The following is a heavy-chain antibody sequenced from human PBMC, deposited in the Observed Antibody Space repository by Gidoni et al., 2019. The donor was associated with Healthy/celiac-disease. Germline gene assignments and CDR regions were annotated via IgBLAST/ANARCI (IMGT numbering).Heavy chain of an antibody. J-gene: IGHJ4*02. CDR3: ATYCSSTSCYAFDY. CDR1: GFTFSSYA. Sequence: EVQLLESGGGLVQPGGSLRLSCAAPGFTFSSYAMSWVRQAPGKGLEWVSAISGSGGSTYYADSVKGRFTISRDNSKNTLYLKMNSLRAEDTAVYYCATYCSSTSCYAFDYWGQGTLVTVSS. D-gene: IGHD2-2*01. V-gene: IGHV3-23*01. CDR2: ISGSGGST.